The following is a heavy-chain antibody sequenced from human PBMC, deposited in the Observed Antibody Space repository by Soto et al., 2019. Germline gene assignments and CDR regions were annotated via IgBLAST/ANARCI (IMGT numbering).Heavy chain of an antibody. CDR3: ARDVSPASSSLYLGACET. J-gene: IGHJ3*02. V-gene: IGHV3-7*05. CDR2: IKKDGSKI. Sequence: EVQLVESGGDLVQPGGSLRLSCAASGFNIGSSWMTRVRQAPGKGLEWVANIKKDGSKINYLDSVRGRFTVSRDNAKKSVYREMNSLAADDTPLNYWARDVSPASSSLYLGACETWGKGTMFPL. D-gene: IGHD6-13*01. CDR1: GFNIGSSW.